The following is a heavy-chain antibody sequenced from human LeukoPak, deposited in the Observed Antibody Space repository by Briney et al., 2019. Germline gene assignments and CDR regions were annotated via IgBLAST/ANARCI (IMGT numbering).Heavy chain of an antibody. Sequence: SETLSLTCTVSGGSVSSGSYYWRWLRQPPGKGLEWIGYIYYSGSTNYNPSLKSRVTISVDTSKNQFSLKLSSVTAADTAVYYCARETTVTTSNYYYYYGMDVWGKGTTVTVSS. J-gene: IGHJ6*04. V-gene: IGHV4-61*01. CDR2: IYYSGST. CDR1: GGSVSSGSYY. CDR3: ARETTVTTSNYYYYYGMDV. D-gene: IGHD4-17*01.